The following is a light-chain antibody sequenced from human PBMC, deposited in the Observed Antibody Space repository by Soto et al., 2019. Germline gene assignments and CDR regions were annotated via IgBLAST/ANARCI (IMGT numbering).Light chain of an antibody. J-gene: IGLJ1*01. Sequence: QSALTQPASVSGSPGQSITISCTGTSSDVGGYNYVSWYQHHPGKAPKLLIYDVSNRPSGISNRFSGSKSDSTASLTISGLQPEDEADYYSTSYTTSNTRQIVFGTGTKVTVL. CDR2: DVS. CDR3: TSYTTSNTRQIV. V-gene: IGLV2-14*03. CDR1: SSDVGGYNY.